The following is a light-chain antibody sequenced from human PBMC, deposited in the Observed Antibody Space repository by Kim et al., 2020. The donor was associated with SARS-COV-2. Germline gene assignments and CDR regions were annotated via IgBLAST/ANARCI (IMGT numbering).Light chain of an antibody. CDR2: KAS. CDR1: QSISSY. CDR3: QQYKTSPWT. Sequence: DIQMTQSPSTLSASVGDRVTITCRASQSISSYLAWYQQKPGKAPELLIYKASILESGVPSRFSGSGSGTEFTLTISSLQPDDFASFYSQQYKTSPWTFGQGTKVDIK. J-gene: IGKJ1*01. V-gene: IGKV1-5*03.